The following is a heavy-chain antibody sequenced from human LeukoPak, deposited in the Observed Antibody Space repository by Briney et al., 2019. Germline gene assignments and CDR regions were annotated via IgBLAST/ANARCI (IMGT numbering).Heavy chain of an antibody. Sequence: PGGSLRLSCAASGFTFSSYSMNWVRQAPGKGLEWVSSISSSSSYMYYADSVEGRFTISRDNAKNSLYLQMNSLRAEDTAVYYCAREARLGELSPSGYWGQGTLVTVSS. V-gene: IGHV3-21*01. J-gene: IGHJ4*02. CDR2: ISSSSSYM. D-gene: IGHD3-16*02. CDR3: AREARLGELSPSGY. CDR1: GFTFSSYS.